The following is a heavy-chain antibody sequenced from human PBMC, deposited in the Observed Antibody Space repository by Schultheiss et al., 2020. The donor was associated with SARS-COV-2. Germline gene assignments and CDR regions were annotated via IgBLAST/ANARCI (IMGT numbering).Heavy chain of an antibody. D-gene: IGHD2-15*01. Sequence: SETLSLTCTVSGGSISSYYWSWIRQPPGKGLEWIGSIYYSGSTYYNPSLKSRVTISVDTSKNQFSLKLSSVTAADTAVYYCARKYCSGGSCYFDAFDIWGQGTMVTVSS. CDR2: IYYSGST. V-gene: IGHV4-39*01. CDR3: ARKYCSGGSCYFDAFDI. CDR1: GGSISSYY. J-gene: IGHJ3*02.